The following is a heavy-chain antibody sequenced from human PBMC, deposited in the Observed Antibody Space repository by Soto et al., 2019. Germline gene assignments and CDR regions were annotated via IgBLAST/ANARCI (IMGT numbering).Heavy chain of an antibody. V-gene: IGHV3-30*18. CDR1: GFTFSNYC. CDR3: AKQWTLNWFDP. Sequence: QVQLVESGGGVVQPGRSLRLSCAASGFTFSNYCMHRVRQSPGKGQEWVAVISYDGSNKYYADSVKGRFTISRDNSKNTLYLQMNSLRAEDTAVYYCAKQWTLNWFDPWGKGTLVTVSS. D-gene: IGHD2-8*01. CDR2: ISYDGSNK. J-gene: IGHJ5*02.